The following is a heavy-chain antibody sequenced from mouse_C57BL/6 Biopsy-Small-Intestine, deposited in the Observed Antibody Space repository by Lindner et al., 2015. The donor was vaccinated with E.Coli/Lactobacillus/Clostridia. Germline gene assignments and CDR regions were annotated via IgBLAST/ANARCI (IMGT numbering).Heavy chain of an antibody. J-gene: IGHJ1*01. CDR2: ISAYNGNT. CDR1: GYTFTTYG. D-gene: IGHD3-1*01. CDR3: ARPRDHRGWPWGAFDI. V-gene: IGHV1-20*01. Sequence: SVKVSCKASGYTFTTYGIGWVRQAPGQGLEWIGWISAYNGNTNYAQTLQGRVTMTTDPSTTTAHMELRSLRSDDTAVYYCARPRDHRGWPWGAFDIWGQGTRVTVSS.